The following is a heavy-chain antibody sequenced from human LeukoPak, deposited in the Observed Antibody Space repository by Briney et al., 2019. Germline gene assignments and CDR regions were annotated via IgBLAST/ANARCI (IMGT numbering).Heavy chain of an antibody. V-gene: IGHV3-49*04. J-gene: IGHJ4*02. CDR3: TRVFRRDGYNSFDY. D-gene: IGHD5-24*01. CDR2: IRRKTSGGTT. CDR1: GFTFGDYE. Sequence: AGRSLRLSCAASGFTFGDYEMSWVRQAPGKGLEWVSFIRRKTSGGTTENAASVKGRFTISRDDSKSIAYLQLNSLKTEDTAVYYCTRVFRRDGYNSFDYWGQGTLVTVSS.